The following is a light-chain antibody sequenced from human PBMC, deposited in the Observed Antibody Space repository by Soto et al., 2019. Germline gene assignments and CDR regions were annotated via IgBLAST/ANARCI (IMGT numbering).Light chain of an antibody. CDR1: QSVSSSY. J-gene: IGKJ1*01. CDR3: QKYGSSPLGT. CDR2: GAS. V-gene: IGKV3-20*01. Sequence: EIVLTQSPGTLSLSPGERATLSCRASQSVSSSYLAWYQQKPGQAPRLLIYGASSRATGIPDRFSGSGSGTDFTLTISRLEPEDIAVYYCQKYGSSPLGTFGQGTKVDI.